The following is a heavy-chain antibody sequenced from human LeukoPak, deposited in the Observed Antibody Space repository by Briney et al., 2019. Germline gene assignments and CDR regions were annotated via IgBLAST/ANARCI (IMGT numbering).Heavy chain of an antibody. CDR3: AKFAGDSSGLYSYFDY. Sequence: PGGSLRLSCAVSGVIFSNYAMAWVRQAPRKGLEWVSTISGSGAGTYYADSVKGRYTISRDNSKNTVFLQMNSLRAEDTAVYYCAKFAGDSSGLYSYFDYWGQGTLVTVSS. CDR1: GVIFSNYA. V-gene: IGHV3-23*01. CDR2: ISGSGAGT. J-gene: IGHJ4*02. D-gene: IGHD6-19*01.